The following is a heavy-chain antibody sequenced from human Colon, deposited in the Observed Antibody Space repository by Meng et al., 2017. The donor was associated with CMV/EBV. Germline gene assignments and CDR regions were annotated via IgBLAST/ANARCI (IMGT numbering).Heavy chain of an antibody. Sequence: GESLKISCAASGFAFSSYAMTWVRQPPGKGLEWVSRIIGNGGGTNYADSVKGRFTIARDNSKNTLYLQMDSLRAEDTAVYFCAKDRSSGWSYDSWGQGTLVTVSS. D-gene: IGHD6-19*01. J-gene: IGHJ4*02. V-gene: IGHV3-23*01. CDR1: GFAFSSYA. CDR3: AKDRSSGWSYDS. CDR2: IIGNGGGT.